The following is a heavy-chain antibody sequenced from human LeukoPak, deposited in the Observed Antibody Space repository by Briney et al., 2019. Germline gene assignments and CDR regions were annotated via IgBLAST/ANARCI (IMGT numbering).Heavy chain of an antibody. CDR1: GFTFDDYA. D-gene: IGHD4-17*01. CDR2: ISWSSDDI. Sequence: GRSLRLSCAASGFTFDDYAMHWVRQAPGKGLEWVSGISWSSDDIDYADSVKGRFTISRDNVKNSLYLQMNSLRAEDTALYYCTKDRIGKNHGDYDSIDYWGQGTLVTASS. V-gene: IGHV3-9*01. J-gene: IGHJ4*02. CDR3: TKDRIGKNHGDYDSIDY.